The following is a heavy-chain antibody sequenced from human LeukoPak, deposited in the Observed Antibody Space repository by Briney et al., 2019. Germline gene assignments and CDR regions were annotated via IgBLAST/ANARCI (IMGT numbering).Heavy chain of an antibody. V-gene: IGHV3-30-3*01. Sequence: TGRSLRLSCAASGFTFSSYAMHWVRQAPGKGLEWVAVISYDGSNKYYADSVKGRFTISRDNSKNTLYLQMNSLRAEDTAVYYCARDSLWFGELLPDYFDYWGQGTLVTVSS. CDR1: GFTFSSYA. CDR2: ISYDGSNK. CDR3: ARDSLWFGELLPDYFDY. J-gene: IGHJ4*02. D-gene: IGHD3-10*01.